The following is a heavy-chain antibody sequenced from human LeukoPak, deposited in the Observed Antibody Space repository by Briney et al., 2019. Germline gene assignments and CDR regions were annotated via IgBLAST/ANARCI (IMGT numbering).Heavy chain of an antibody. CDR3: ASSTYYYGSGSLYYYYGMDV. CDR2: IYPGDSDT. CDR1: GYSFTSYW. D-gene: IGHD3-10*01. V-gene: IGHV5-51*01. Sequence: GESLKISCKGSGYSFTSYWSGWVRQMPGKGLEWMGIIYPGDSDTRYSPSFQCQVTISADKSISTAYLQWSSLKASDTAMYYCASSTYYYGSGSLYYYYGMDVWGKGTTLTVSS. J-gene: IGHJ6*04.